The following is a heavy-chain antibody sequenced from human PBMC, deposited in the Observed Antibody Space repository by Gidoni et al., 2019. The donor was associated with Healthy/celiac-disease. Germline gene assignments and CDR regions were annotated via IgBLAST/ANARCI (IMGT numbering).Heavy chain of an antibody. CDR2: IYSGGST. V-gene: IGHV3-53*02. Sequence: EVQLVETGGGLIQPGGSLRLSCAASGFTVRSNYMSWVRQAPGKGLAWVSVIYSGGSTYYADSVKGRFTISRDNSKNTLYLQMNSLRAEDTAVYYCARASRGLEWLSFYFDYWGQGTLVTVSS. J-gene: IGHJ4*02. CDR3: ARASRGLEWLSFYFDY. CDR1: GFTVRSNY. D-gene: IGHD3-3*01.